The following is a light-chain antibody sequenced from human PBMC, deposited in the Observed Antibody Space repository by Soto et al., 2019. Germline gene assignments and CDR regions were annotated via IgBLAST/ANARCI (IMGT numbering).Light chain of an antibody. J-gene: IGKJ1*01. CDR3: QNYDGSWT. V-gene: IGKV3-20*01. CDR2: GAS. CDR1: QSVSSSY. Sequence: EIVLTQSPGTLSLSPGERATLSCRASQSVSSSYLAWYQQKPGQAPRLPIYGASSRATGIPDRFSGSGSGTEFTLSISRVEPEDFAVYYCQNYDGSWTFGQGTKVDIK.